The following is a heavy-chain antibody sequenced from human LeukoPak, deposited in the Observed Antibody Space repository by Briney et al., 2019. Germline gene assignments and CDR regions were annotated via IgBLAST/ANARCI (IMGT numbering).Heavy chain of an antibody. CDR3: ARTARGAAFGEPYYYGMDV. J-gene: IGHJ6*02. Sequence: SVKVSCKASGGTFSSYAISWVRQAPGQGLEWMGRIIPILGIANYAQKFQGRVTITADKSTSTAYMELSSLRSEDTAVYYCARTARGAAFGEPYYYGMDVWGQGTTVTVSS. D-gene: IGHD3-10*01. CDR2: IIPILGIA. CDR1: GGTFSSYA. V-gene: IGHV1-69*04.